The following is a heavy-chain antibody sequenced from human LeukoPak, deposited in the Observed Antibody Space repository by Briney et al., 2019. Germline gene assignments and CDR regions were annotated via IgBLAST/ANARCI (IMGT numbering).Heavy chain of an antibody. J-gene: IGHJ4*02. V-gene: IGHV3-73*01. D-gene: IGHD6-19*01. Sequence: GVSLRLSRAASGLTFSGSAMHWVRQASGKGLEWVGRIRSKANSYATAYAASVKGRFTISRDDSKNTAYLQMNSLKTEDTAVYYCTLSSGWYGGDYWGQGTLVTVSS. CDR3: TLSSGWYGGDY. CDR2: IRSKANSYAT. CDR1: GLTFSGSA.